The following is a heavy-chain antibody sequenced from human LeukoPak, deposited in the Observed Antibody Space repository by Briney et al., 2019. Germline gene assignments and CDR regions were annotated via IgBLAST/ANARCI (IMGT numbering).Heavy chain of an antibody. CDR1: GFTFKNYA. D-gene: IGHD3-22*01. Sequence: GGSLRLSCAASGFTFKNYAMNWVRQSPGQGLEWVSTISGDAVTSWYADSVKGRFTVSRDNSKNIVFLQMNNLRAEDTAVYYCAEKDSGGSYNWFDPWGQGSLVTVSS. CDR2: ISGDAVTS. CDR3: AEKDSGGSYNWFDP. J-gene: IGHJ5*02. V-gene: IGHV3-23*01.